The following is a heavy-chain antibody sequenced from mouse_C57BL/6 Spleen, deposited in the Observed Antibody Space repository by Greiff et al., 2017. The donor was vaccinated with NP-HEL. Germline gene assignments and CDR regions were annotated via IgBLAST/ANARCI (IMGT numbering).Heavy chain of an antibody. CDR1: GFTFSDYY. D-gene: IGHD2-3*01. V-gene: IGHV5-16*01. J-gene: IGHJ3*01. Sequence: EVKLVESEGGLVQPGSSMKLSCTASGFTFSDYYMAWVRQVPEKGLEWVANINYDGSSTYYLDSLKSRFIISRDNAKNILYLQMSSLKSEDTATYYCARVIYDGYYAWFAYWGQGTLVTVSA. CDR3: ARVIYDGYYAWFAY. CDR2: INYDGSST.